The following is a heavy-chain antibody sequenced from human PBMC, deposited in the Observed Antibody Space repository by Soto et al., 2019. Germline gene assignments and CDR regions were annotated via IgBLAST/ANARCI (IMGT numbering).Heavy chain of an antibody. CDR1: GFTFSNYG. J-gene: IGHJ6*02. CDR2: ISYDRTND. V-gene: IGHV3-30*18. Sequence: QVQLVESGGGVVQPGRSLRLSCAASGFTFSNYGIHWVRQAPGKGLEWVALISYDRTNDYYVDALKGRFTISRDNSKNTLYLQMNSLRAEDTAVYYCAKDMLLWVRGHYVMDVWGQGTTVTVSS. D-gene: IGHD3-10*01. CDR3: AKDMLLWVRGHYVMDV.